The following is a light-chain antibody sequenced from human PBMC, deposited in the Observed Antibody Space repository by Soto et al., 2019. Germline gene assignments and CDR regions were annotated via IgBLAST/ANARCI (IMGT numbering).Light chain of an antibody. CDR3: QQYNNWPRT. J-gene: IGKJ1*01. V-gene: IGKV3-15*01. CDR1: QSVSSN. Sequence: IVMTQSPATLAVSPGLISTVSSRASQSVSSNLAWYQQKPGQAPRLLIYGASTRATGFPARFSGSGSGTEFTLTISSLQSEDFAVYYCQQYNNWPRTFGQGTKVDI. CDR2: GAS.